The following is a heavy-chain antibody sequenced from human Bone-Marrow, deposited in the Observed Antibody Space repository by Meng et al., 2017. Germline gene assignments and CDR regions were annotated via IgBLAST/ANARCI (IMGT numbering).Heavy chain of an antibody. V-gene: IGHV3-33*01. CDR3: ARDTFAVRGLFDY. CDR2: IWYDGSNK. CDR1: GFTFSSYG. J-gene: IGHJ4*02. Sequence: GESLKISCVASGFTFSSYGMHWVRQAPGKGLEWVAVIWYDGSNKYYADSVKGRFTISRDNSKNTPYLQMNSLRAEDTAVYFCARDTFAVRGLFDYWGQGTLVTVSS. D-gene: IGHD3-10*01.